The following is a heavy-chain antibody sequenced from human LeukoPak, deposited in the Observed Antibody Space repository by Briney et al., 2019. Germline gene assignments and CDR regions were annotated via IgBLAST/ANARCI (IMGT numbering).Heavy chain of an antibody. J-gene: IGHJ4*02. CDR1: RFTFSDYG. CDR3: ARDFCSTTSCLDY. V-gene: IGHV3-33*01. D-gene: IGHD2-2*01. CDR2: IWYDGSKT. Sequence: GGSLRLSCVASRFTFSDYGMHWVRQAPGKGLEWVAVIWYDGSKTYYADSVKGRFTISRDDSKNTLHLQMNSLRGDDTAFYYCARDFCSTTSCLDYWGQGTLVTVSS.